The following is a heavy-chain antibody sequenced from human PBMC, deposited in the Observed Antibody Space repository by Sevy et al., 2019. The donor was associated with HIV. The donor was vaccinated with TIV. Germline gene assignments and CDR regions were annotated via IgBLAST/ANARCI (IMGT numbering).Heavy chain of an antibody. J-gene: IGHJ4*02. D-gene: IGHD3-16*01. CDR3: ALGKRVGYFDY. CDR1: GYTFTGYY. CDR2: INPNNGGT. Sequence: ASVKVSCKASGYTFTGYYMHWVRQAPGQGLEWMGWINPNNGGTNFAQKFQGRVTMTRDTSISTAYMELGRLRSDDTAVYYCALGKRVGYFDYWGQGTLVTVSS. V-gene: IGHV1-2*02.